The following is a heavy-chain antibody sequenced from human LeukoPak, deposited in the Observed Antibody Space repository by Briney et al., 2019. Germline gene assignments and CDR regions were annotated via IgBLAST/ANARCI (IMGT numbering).Heavy chain of an antibody. CDR3: ARNNGMDV. CDR1: GFTLSNHW. CDR2: ANRDGSET. Sequence: GGSLRLSCAASGFTLSNHWMTWVRQVPGRGPEWVANANRDGSETYYLDSVKGRFTISKDNAKNSLYLQMNSLRAEDTALYHCARNNGMDVWGQGTTVIVSS. J-gene: IGHJ6*02. V-gene: IGHV3-7*03.